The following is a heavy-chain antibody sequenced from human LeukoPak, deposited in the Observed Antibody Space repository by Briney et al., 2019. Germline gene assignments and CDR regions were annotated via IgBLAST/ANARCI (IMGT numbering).Heavy chain of an antibody. Sequence: GGSLRLSCAASGFTFDDYAMHGVRQAPGKGLEWGSGISWNSGSIAYADSVKGRFTISRDNAKNSLYLQMNSLRAEDLALYYCAKGYCSSTCCSGDYWGQGTLVTVSS. J-gene: IGHJ4*02. CDR1: GFTFDDYA. CDR2: ISWNSGSI. CDR3: AKGYCSSTCCSGDY. V-gene: IGHV3-9*03. D-gene: IGHD2-2*01.